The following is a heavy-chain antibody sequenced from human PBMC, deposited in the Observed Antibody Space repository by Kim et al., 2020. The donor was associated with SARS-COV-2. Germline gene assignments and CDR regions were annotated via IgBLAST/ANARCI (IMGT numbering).Heavy chain of an antibody. V-gene: IGHV3-33*01. CDR1: GFTFSSYG. CDR3: AREGPKGYCSSTSCYLDAFDI. CDR2: IWYDGSNK. D-gene: IGHD2-2*01. J-gene: IGHJ3*02. Sequence: GGSLRLSCAASGFTFSSYGMHWVRQAPGKGLEWVAVIWYDGSNKYYADSVKGRFTISRDNSKNTLYLQMNSLRAEDTAVYYCAREGPKGYCSSTSCYLDAFDIWGQGTLLTVSS.